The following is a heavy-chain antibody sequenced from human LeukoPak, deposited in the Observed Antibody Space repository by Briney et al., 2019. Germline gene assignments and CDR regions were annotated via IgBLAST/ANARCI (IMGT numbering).Heavy chain of an antibody. V-gene: IGHV3-30*04. CDR1: GFTFSSHA. Sequence: PGGSLRLSCAASGFTFSSHALHWVRQAPGKGLEWVAVIPSDGSYKYYADSVKGRFTISRDNSKNTLYLQMNSLIPEDTAVYYCAELGITMIGGVWGKGTTVTISS. CDR2: IPSDGSYK. D-gene: IGHD3-10*02. CDR3: AELGITMIGGV. J-gene: IGHJ6*04.